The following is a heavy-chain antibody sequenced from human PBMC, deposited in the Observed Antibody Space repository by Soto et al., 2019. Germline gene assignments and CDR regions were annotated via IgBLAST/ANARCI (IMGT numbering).Heavy chain of an antibody. CDR1: GYTFTSYG. V-gene: IGHV1-18*01. J-gene: IGHJ6*02. Sequence: GASVKVSCKASGYTFTSYGISWVRQAPGQGLEWMGWISAYNGNTNYAQKLQGRVTMTTETSTSTAYMELRSLRSDDTAVYYCARDQDSSSWSHFLYYYGTDVWGQGTTVTVSS. CDR2: ISAYNGNT. CDR3: ARDQDSSSWSHFLYYYGTDV. D-gene: IGHD6-13*01.